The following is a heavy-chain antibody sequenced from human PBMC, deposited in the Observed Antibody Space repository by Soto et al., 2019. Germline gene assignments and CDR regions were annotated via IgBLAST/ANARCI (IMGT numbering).Heavy chain of an antibody. V-gene: IGHV4-39*01. D-gene: IGHD3-3*01. CDR1: GGSISSSSYY. CDR2: IYYSGST. J-gene: IGHJ6*02. Sequence: ASETLSLTCTVSGGSISSSSYYWGWIRQPPGKGLEWIGSIYYSGSTYYNPSLKSRVTISVDTSKNQFSLKLSSVTAADTAVYYCASLYYDFWSGYSTFYGMDVWGQGTTVTVSS. CDR3: ASLYYDFWSGYSTFYGMDV.